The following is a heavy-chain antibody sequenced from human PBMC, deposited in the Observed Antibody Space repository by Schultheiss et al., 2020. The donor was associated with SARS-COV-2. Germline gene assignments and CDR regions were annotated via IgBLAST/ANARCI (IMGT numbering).Heavy chain of an antibody. J-gene: IGHJ3*02. CDR2: IYYSGST. CDR3: ARQSAGSQGAFDI. Sequence: SQTLSLTCTVSGGSISSGGYYWSWIRQHPGKGLEWIGYIYYSGSTYYNPSLKSRVTISVDKSKNQFSLKLSSVTAADTAVYYCARQSAGSQGAFDIWGQGTMVTVSS. D-gene: IGHD1-26*01. V-gene: IGHV4-31*03. CDR1: GGSISSGGYY.